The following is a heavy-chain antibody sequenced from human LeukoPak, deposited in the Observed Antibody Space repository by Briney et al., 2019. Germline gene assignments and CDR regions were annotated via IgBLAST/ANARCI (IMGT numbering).Heavy chain of an antibody. D-gene: IGHD3-10*01. V-gene: IGHV3-11*05. Sequence: GGPLRLSCAASAFTFSDYYMSWIRQAPGKGLEWVSYISSSSSYTNYADSVKGRFTISRDNAKNSLYLQMNSLRADDTAVYYCARGRARGVAAPFDYWGQGTLVTVPS. J-gene: IGHJ4*02. CDR1: AFTFSDYY. CDR2: ISSSSSYT. CDR3: ARGRARGVAAPFDY.